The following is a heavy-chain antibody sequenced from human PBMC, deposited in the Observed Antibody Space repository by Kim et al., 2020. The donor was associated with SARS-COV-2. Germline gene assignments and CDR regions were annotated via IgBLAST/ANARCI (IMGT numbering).Heavy chain of an antibody. D-gene: IGHD6-6*01. Sequence: GGSLRLSCAASGFTFSSYDMHWVRQATGKGLEWVSAIGTAGDTYYPGSVKGRFTISRENAKNSLYLQMNSLRAGDTAVYYCARGGQLVRGFDYWGQGTLVTVSS. CDR3: ARGGQLVRGFDY. CDR2: IGTAGDT. V-gene: IGHV3-13*01. J-gene: IGHJ4*02. CDR1: GFTFSSYD.